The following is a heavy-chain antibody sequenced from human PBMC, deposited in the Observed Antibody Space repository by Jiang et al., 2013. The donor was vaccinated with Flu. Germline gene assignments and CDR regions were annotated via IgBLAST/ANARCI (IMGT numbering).Heavy chain of an antibody. D-gene: IGHD3-9*01. J-gene: IGHJ4*02. CDR1: GYSFTSYW. CDR3: ARHPTLYDILTGYYSGGYFDY. Sequence: GAEVKKPGESLRISCKGSGYSFTSYWISWVRQMPGKGLEWMGRIDPSDSYTNYSPSFQGHVTISADKSISTAYLQWSSLKASDTAMYYCARHPTLYDILTGYYSGGYFDYWGQGTLVTVSS. V-gene: IGHV5-10-1*01. CDR2: IDPSDSYT.